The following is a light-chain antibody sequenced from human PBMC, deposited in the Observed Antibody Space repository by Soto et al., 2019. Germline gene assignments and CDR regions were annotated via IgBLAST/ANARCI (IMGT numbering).Light chain of an antibody. CDR1: SSNIGSNT. V-gene: IGLV1-44*01. CDR2: SNN. J-gene: IGLJ2*01. Sequence: QSVLTQPPSASGTPGQRVTISCSGSSSNIGSNTVKWYQQLPGTAPKLLIYSNNQRPSGVPDRCSGSKSGTSASLAISGLQSADEADYYCAAWDDSLTGVVFGGGTKLTVL. CDR3: AAWDDSLTGVV.